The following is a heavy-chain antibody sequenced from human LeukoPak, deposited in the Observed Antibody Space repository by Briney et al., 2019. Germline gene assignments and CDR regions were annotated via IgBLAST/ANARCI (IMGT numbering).Heavy chain of an antibody. CDR2: IYHSGST. V-gene: IGHV4-30-2*01. CDR3: ARVITGKVPAANSYFDY. J-gene: IGHJ4*02. D-gene: IGHD2-2*01. Sequence: SETLSLTCTVSGGSISSGGYYWSWIRQPPGKGLEWIGYIYHSGSTYYNPSLKSRVTISVDRSKNQFSLKLSSVTAADTAVYYCARVITGKVPAANSYFDYWGQGTLVTVSS. CDR1: GGSISSGGYY.